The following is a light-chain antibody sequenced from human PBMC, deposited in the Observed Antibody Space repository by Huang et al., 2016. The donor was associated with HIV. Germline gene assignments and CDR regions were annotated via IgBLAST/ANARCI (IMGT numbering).Light chain of an antibody. V-gene: IGKV3-15*01. CDR1: PSVGTN. CDR3: QQYKNWAPLT. CDR2: SAS. Sequence: VLSQSPGTLSVSPGGRAIVSCWASPSVGTNLAWYQHKLGQAPRPRIFSASTRAIGIPARFSGSGSGTEFALTITSLQSEDSALYYCQQYKNWAPLTFGGGTKVEIK. J-gene: IGKJ4*01.